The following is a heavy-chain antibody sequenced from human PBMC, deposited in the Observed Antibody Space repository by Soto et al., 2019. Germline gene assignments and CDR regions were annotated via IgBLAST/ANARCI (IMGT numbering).Heavy chain of an antibody. Sequence: EVQLVEAGGGLVQPGGSLRLSWVVSGFTVSNNYSSWVRQAPGKGLEWVSVTYSGDTTYYADSVKGRFTVSRDISKNTLYLQMNSLRAEDTAVFYCARFAFNSRFDFWGQGTLVTVSS. CDR1: GFTVSNNY. V-gene: IGHV3-66*01. CDR3: ARFAFNSRFDF. J-gene: IGHJ4*02. CDR2: TYSGDTT. D-gene: IGHD1-1*01.